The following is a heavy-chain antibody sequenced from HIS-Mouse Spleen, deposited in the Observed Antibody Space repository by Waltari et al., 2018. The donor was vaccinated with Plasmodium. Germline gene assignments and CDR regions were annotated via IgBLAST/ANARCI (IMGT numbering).Heavy chain of an antibody. Sequence: EVQLVESGGGLVQPGGSLRLSCAASGFTFSSYWMHWVRQAPGKGLVWGSRMSSDGRSTRYGDAVKGRFTISRDNAKNTLYLQMNSLRAEDTAVYYCARTIAVVGTGDALDIWGQGTMVTVSS. CDR1: GFTFSSYW. CDR2: MSSDGRST. D-gene: IGHD6-13*01. CDR3: ARTIAVVGTGDALDI. V-gene: IGHV3-74*01. J-gene: IGHJ3*02.